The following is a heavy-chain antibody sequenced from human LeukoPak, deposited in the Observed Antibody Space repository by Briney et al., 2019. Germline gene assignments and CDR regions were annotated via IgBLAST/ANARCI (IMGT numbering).Heavy chain of an antibody. Sequence: PGGSLRLSCAASGFTFSSYAMSWVRQAPGKGLEWVSAISGSGGSTYYADSVKGRFTISRDNSKNTLYLQMNSLRAEDTAVYYCAKEFDYYGSGSYYGRSNDYWGQGTLVTVSS. CDR1: GFTFSSYA. J-gene: IGHJ4*02. V-gene: IGHV3-23*01. D-gene: IGHD3-10*01. CDR3: AKEFDYYGSGSYYGRSNDY. CDR2: ISGSGGST.